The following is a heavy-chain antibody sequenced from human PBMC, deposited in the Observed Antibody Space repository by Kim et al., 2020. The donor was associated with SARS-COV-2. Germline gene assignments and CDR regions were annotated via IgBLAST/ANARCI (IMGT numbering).Heavy chain of an antibody. J-gene: IGHJ4*02. CDR1: GYTFTSYL. CDR3: ARAPSGTFSPYYFAY. Sequence: GESLKISCKCSGYTFTSYLIGWVRQMPGKGLEWMGIIHPGDSDTKYSPSFQGQITISADWTITTAYLQWSSLKASGTAVYYCARAPSGTFSPYYFAYWGQGTLVTVSS. CDR2: IHPGDSDT. V-gene: IGHV5-51*01. D-gene: IGHD1-26*01.